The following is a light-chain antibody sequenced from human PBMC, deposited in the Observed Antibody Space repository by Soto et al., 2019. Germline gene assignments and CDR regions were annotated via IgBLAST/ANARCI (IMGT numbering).Light chain of an antibody. CDR1: QGISTW. V-gene: IGKV1-5*01. CDR2: DAS. Sequence: DIQMTQFPYTLSASVGARVTITCRASQGISTWLAWYQQKPGTAPKLLIYDASSLESGVPSRFSGSGSGTEFTLTISSLQPDDYATYYCQQYSSYSRTFGQGTKVDIK. J-gene: IGKJ1*01. CDR3: QQYSSYSRT.